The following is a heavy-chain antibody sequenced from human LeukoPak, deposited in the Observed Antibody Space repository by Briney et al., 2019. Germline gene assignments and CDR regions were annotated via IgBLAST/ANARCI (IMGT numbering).Heavy chain of an antibody. CDR1: GFTFSSYW. J-gene: IGHJ5*02. CDR2: IKQDGSEK. D-gene: IGHD2-2*01. V-gene: IGHV3-7*01. Sequence: GGSLRLSCAASGFTFSSYWMSWLRQAPGKGLEWVANIKQDGSEKYYVDSVKGRFTISRDNAKNSLYLQMNSLRAEDTAVYYCAREEDCSNASCYYPNWFDPWGQGTLVTVSS. CDR3: AREEDCSNASCYYPNWFDP.